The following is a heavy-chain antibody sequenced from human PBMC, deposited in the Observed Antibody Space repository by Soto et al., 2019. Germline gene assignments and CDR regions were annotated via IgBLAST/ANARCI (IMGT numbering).Heavy chain of an antibody. J-gene: IGHJ4*02. CDR2: IWYDGSNK. CDR1: GVMFSSYG. Sequence: GGSLRLSCAASGVMFSSYGMHWVRQAPGKGLEWVAVIWYDGSNKYYADSVKGRFTISRDNSKNMMYLQMNSLRAEDTAVYYCAREGAAGTPYDVWGQGTLVTVSS. D-gene: IGHD6-13*01. CDR3: AREGAAGTPYDV. V-gene: IGHV3-33*01.